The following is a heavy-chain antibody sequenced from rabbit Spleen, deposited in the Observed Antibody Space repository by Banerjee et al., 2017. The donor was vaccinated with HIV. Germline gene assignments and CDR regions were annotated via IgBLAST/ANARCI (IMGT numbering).Heavy chain of an antibody. V-gene: IGHV1S45*01. J-gene: IGHJ6*01. D-gene: IGHD8-1*01. CDR3: ARDTGSSFSSYGMEL. CDR2: IELGSSAFT. Sequence: LEESGGGLVKPGGTLTLTCTVSGFSFSSNWICWVRHAPGKGLEWIACIELGSSAFTYFASWARGRFTIAKTSSTTVTLQMTSLTAADTATYFCARDTGSSFSSYGMELWAQGILFT. CDR1: GFSFSSNW.